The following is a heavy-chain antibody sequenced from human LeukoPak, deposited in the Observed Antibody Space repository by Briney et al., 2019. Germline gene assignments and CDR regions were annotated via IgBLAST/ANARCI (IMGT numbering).Heavy chain of an antibody. V-gene: IGHV1-2*02. CDR2: INPNSGGT. J-gene: IGHJ4*02. CDR1: GYTFTGYY. D-gene: IGHD1-7*01. Sequence: ASVKVSCKASGYTFTGYYMHWVRQAPGQGLGWMGWINPNSGGTNYAQKFQGRVTMTRDTSISTAYMELSRLRSDDTAVYYCARALGLITGTTFMLNYWGQGTLVTVSS. CDR3: ARALGLITGTTFMLNY.